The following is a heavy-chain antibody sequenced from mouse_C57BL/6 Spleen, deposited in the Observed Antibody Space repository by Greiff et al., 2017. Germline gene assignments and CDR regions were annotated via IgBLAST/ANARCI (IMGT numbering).Heavy chain of an antibody. V-gene: IGHV7-1*01. Sequence: EVKLVESGGGLVQSGRSLRLSCATSGFTFTDFYMEWVRQAPGQGLEWIAASRNKANDYTTEYSASVKGRFIVSRDTSHSILDLQMHALGAEDNAIYYCARDRWGNAMDYWGQGTSVTVSS. CDR1: GFTFTDFY. CDR2: SRNKANDYTT. CDR3: ARDRWGNAMDY. J-gene: IGHJ4*01.